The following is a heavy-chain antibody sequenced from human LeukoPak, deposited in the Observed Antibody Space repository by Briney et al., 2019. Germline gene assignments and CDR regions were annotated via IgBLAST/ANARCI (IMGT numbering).Heavy chain of an antibody. CDR2: INPSGGTT. CDR3: ATDRITIFGVVGDY. CDR1: GYTFSSYY. Sequence: GASVKVSCKASGYTFSSYYMHWVRQAPGQGLEWMGVINPSGGTTTYAQKFQGRVTMTEDTSTDTAYMELSSLRSEDTAVYYCATDRITIFGVVGDYWGQGTLVTVSS. D-gene: IGHD3-3*01. J-gene: IGHJ4*02. V-gene: IGHV1-46*01.